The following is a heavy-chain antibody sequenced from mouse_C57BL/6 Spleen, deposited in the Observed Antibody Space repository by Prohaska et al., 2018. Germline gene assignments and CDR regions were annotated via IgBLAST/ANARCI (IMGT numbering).Heavy chain of an antibody. CDR3: ARDFYYGSSYAMDY. J-gene: IGHJ4*01. CDR2: IYPGSGST. D-gene: IGHD1-1*01. V-gene: IGHV1-55*01. Sequence: TSYWITWVKQRPGQGLEWIGDIYPGSGSTNYNEKFKSKATLTVDTSSSTAYMQLSSLTSEDSAVYYCARDFYYGSSYAMDYWGQGTSVTVSS. CDR1: TSYW.